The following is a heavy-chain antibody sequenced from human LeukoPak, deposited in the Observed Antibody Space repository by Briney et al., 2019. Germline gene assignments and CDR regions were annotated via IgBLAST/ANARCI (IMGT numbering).Heavy chain of an antibody. CDR1: GYTFTGHY. CDR2: INPNSGDT. Sequence: ASVKVSCKASGYTFTGHYIHWVRQAPGQGPEWMGWINPNSGDTQYAPRFQGRVTMTSDTSISTAYMELSRLASDDTAVYYCARDVVLLRANYYGSGSYYGDWGQGTLVTVSP. D-gene: IGHD3-10*01. J-gene: IGHJ4*02. V-gene: IGHV1-2*02. CDR3: ARDVVLLRANYYGSGSYYGD.